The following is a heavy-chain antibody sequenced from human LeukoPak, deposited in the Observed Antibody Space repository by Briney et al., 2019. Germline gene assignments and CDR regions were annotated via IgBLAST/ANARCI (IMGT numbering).Heavy chain of an antibody. CDR2: IYYRGNT. CDR1: GGSISGRY. CDR3: ARSYDTSGYYYYFDY. Sequence: PSETLSLTCTVSGGSISGRYWSWIRQSPGKGLEWIGYIYYRGNTNYNPSLKSRVTISVDTSKNQFSLRLTSVTAADTAAYYCARSYDTSGYYYYFDYWGQGTLVTVSS. D-gene: IGHD3-22*01. J-gene: IGHJ4*02. V-gene: IGHV4-59*11.